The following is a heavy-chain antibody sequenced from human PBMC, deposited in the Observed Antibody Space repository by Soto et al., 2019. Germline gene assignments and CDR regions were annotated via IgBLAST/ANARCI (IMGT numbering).Heavy chain of an antibody. J-gene: IGHJ4*02. CDR1: SGTFSGYY. Sequence: PSETLSLTCSIYSGTFSGYYWSWIRQPPGKGLKWIGEIIQSGNTNYSPSLKSRVSISIDTSKKQFSLNLASVSAADTAVYYCARAPKVSGSSQTRPDFWGQGTLVTVS. V-gene: IGHV4-34*12. CDR2: IIQSGNT. CDR3: ARAPKVSGSSQTRPDF. D-gene: IGHD6-6*01.